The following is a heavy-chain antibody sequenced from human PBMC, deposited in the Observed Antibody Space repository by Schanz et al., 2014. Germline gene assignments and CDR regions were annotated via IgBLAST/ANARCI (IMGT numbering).Heavy chain of an antibody. CDR1: GFPFSDYF. CDR2: IGNGGVTI. V-gene: IGHV3-11*01. J-gene: IGHJ4*02. Sequence: VQLVESGGGLVQPGGSLRLSCTASGFPFSDYFMAWIRQPPGRGLEWVSYIGNGGVTIYYADSVKGRFTISRDNSKNSLYLQMNSLRADDTAMYYCARWFLIRGVILDSWGQGTLVTVSS. D-gene: IGHD3-10*01. CDR3: ARWFLIRGVILDS.